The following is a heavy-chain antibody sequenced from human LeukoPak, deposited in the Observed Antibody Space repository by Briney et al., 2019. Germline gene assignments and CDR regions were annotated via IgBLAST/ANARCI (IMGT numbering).Heavy chain of an antibody. CDR2: IIPIFGTA. J-gene: IGHJ1*01. D-gene: IGHD3-22*01. CDR3: ASSYYYDSSGYYYVAEYFQH. CDR1: GGTFISYA. V-gene: IGHV1-69*05. Sequence: SVKVSCKGSGGTFISYAISWVRQAPGQGVEWMGGIIPIFGTANYAQKFQGRVTNTTEESTSRDYMELSSLRSEDTAVYYCASSYYYDSSGYYYVAEYFQHWGQGTLVTVSS.